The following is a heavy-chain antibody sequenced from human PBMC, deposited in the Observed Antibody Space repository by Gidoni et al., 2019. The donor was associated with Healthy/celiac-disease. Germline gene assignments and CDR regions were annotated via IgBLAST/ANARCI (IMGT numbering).Heavy chain of an antibody. V-gene: IGHV3-7*01. J-gene: IGHJ4*02. CDR1: GFTFSSYW. CDR2: IKQDGSEK. Sequence: EVQLVESGGGLVQPGGSLRLSCAASGFTFSSYWMSWVRQAPGKGLEWVANIKQDGSEKYYVDSVKGRFTISRDNAKNSLYLQMNSLRAEDTAVYYCARGGDFWSGYYGFVGDYWGQGTLVTVSS. D-gene: IGHD3-3*01. CDR3: ARGGDFWSGYYGFVGDY.